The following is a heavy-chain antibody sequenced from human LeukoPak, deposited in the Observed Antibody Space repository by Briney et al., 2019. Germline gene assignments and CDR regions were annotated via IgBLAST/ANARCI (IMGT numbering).Heavy chain of an antibody. CDR2: ISSSSSTI. D-gene: IGHD3-22*01. Sequence: GGSLRLSCAASGFTFSSYAMSWVRQAPGKGLEWVSYISSSSSTIYYADSVKGRFTISRDNAKDSLYLQMNSLRAEDTAVYYCARDFSPNYYDSSGYPDPFDYWGQGTLVTVSS. CDR1: GFTFSSYA. V-gene: IGHV3-48*01. CDR3: ARDFSPNYYDSSGYPDPFDY. J-gene: IGHJ4*02.